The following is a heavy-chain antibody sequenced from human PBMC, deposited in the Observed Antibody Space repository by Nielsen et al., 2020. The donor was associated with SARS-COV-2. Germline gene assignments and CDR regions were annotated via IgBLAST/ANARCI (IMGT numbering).Heavy chain of an antibody. Sequence: WIRQPPGKGLEWIGYIYYRGSTYYNPSLKSRVTISVDTSKNQFSLKLSSVTAADTAVYYCARHTFGEDFDRSVITLFDYWGQGTLVTVSS. V-gene: IGHV4-39*01. J-gene: IGHJ4*02. CDR3: ARHTFGEDFDRSVITLFDY. D-gene: IGHD3-22*01. CDR2: IYYRGST.